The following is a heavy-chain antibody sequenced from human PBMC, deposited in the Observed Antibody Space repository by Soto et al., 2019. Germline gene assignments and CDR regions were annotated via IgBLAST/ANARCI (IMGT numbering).Heavy chain of an antibody. CDR2: ISGSGGST. V-gene: IGHV3-23*01. Sequence: GGSLRLSCAASGLTVSSYAMSWVRQAPGKGLEWVSAISGSGGSTYYADSVKGRFTISRDNSKNTLYLQMNSLRGEDTAVYYCAKDLGGLSNYDFWSGYYKDYYYGMDVWGQGTTVTVSS. CDR1: GLTVSSYA. J-gene: IGHJ6*02. CDR3: AKDLGGLSNYDFWSGYYKDYYYGMDV. D-gene: IGHD3-3*01.